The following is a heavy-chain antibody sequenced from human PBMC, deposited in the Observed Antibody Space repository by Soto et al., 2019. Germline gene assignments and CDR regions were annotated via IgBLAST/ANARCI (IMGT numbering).Heavy chain of an antibody. J-gene: IGHJ5*02. Sequence: LRLSCAGSGFAFSTFDIHWVRQAPGKGLEWVSGIGTLSDTFYAASVQGRFTISRQNAKNSVYLQMNSLRAGDTAFYYCARGRSFSYDSTPPPMFDPWGQGTLVTV. D-gene: IGHD3-10*01. CDR1: GFAFSTFD. CDR3: ARGRSFSYDSTPPPMFDP. V-gene: IGHV3-13*01. CDR2: IGTLSDT.